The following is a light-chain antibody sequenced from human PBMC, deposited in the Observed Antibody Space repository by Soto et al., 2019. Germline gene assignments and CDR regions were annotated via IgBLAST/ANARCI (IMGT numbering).Light chain of an antibody. Sequence: DIVLTQSPGPLSLSPGERATLSCRASQSVTNNYLAWYQQKPGQAPRLLIDGASSRATGVPDRFSGTGSGTDFTLTISRLEPEDFAVYYCQQYDNSPITFGQGTRLEIK. V-gene: IGKV3-20*01. J-gene: IGKJ5*01. CDR1: QSVTNNY. CDR2: GAS. CDR3: QQYDNSPIT.